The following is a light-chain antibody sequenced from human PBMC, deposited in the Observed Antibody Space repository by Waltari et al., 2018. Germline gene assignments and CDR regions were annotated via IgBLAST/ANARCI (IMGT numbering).Light chain of an antibody. Sequence: IQLTQSPSSLSASVGDRVTITCRASQGMSSYLAWYQQKPGKAPKLLIYSASTLQSGVPSRFSGSGSGTDFTLTINSLQPEDFATYYCQQRNSYPLLTFGGGTKVEIK. CDR2: SAS. V-gene: IGKV1-9*01. CDR3: QQRNSYPLLT. CDR1: QGMSSY. J-gene: IGKJ4*01.